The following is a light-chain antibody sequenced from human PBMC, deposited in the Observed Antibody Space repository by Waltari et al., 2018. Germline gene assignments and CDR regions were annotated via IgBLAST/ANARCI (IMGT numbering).Light chain of an antibody. Sequence: QSALIQPASVSVTPGQSTILSCPGTSSDVGTYDLVSWYQQHPGKFPKVLIYGVNKRTAGISDRFSGSKSGNTASLTISGLQAEDEADYYCCSYAGSPTYVLFGGGTTLTVL. J-gene: IGLJ2*01. CDR3: CSYAGSPTYVL. CDR1: SSDVGTYDL. V-gene: IGLV2-23*02. CDR2: GVN.